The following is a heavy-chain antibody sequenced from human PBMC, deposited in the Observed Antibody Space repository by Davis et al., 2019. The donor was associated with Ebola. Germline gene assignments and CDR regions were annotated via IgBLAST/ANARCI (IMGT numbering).Heavy chain of an antibody. CDR1: GYTFTGYY. D-gene: IGHD6-19*01. V-gene: IGHV1-2*06. CDR3: ARDSVFRSNSGWGYYYYYGMDV. J-gene: IGHJ6*04. CDR2: INPNSGGT. Sequence: AASVKVSCKASGYTFTGYYMHWVRQAPGQGLEWMGRINPNSGGTNYAQKFQGRVTMTRDTSINTAYMELSRLTSDDTALYYCARDSVFRSNSGWGYYYYYGMDVWGKGTTVTVSS.